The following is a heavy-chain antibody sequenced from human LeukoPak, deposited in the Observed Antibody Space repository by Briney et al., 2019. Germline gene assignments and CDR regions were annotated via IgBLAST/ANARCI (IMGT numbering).Heavy chain of an antibody. Sequence: TGRSLRLSCAASGFSFSDHGMHWVRQAPGKGLEWVAVVAHDGSVQHYADSVKGRVSISRDNSQNTLSLLMNSLRTEDTAVYYCAKEPTPYSSGWYFQHWGQGTLVTVSS. D-gene: IGHD6-19*01. CDR1: GFSFSDHG. V-gene: IGHV3-30*18. CDR3: AKEPTPYSSGWYFQH. CDR2: VAHDGSVQ. J-gene: IGHJ1*01.